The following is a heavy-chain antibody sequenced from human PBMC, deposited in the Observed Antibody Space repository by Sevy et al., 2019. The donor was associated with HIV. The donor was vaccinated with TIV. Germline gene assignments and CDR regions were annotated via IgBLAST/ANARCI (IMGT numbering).Heavy chain of an antibody. V-gene: IGHV3-7*01. CDR2: IKQDGSEK. Sequence: GGSLRLSCAASGFTFSSYWMSWVRQAPGKGLEWVANIKQDGSEKYYVDSVKGRFTISRDNAKNSLYLQMNSLRAEDTAVYYCARDQDSWDYYYYGMDVWGQGTTVTVSS. D-gene: IGHD6-13*01. CDR3: ARDQDSWDYYYYGMDV. J-gene: IGHJ6*02. CDR1: GFTFSSYW.